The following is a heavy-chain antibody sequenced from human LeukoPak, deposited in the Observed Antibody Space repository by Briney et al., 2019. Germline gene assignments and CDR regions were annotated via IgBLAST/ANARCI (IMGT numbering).Heavy chain of an antibody. CDR3: AREEIRSWFDP. J-gene: IGHJ5*02. D-gene: IGHD5-24*01. CDR1: GGSFSTYY. CDR2: VYISGTT. V-gene: IGHV4-4*07. Sequence: PSETLSLTCTVSGGSFSTYYWSWIRQSAGKGLEWIGRVYISGTTNYNPSLKSRVTISVDTSKNQFSQKLSSVTAADTAVYYCAREEIRSWFDPWGQGTLVTVSS.